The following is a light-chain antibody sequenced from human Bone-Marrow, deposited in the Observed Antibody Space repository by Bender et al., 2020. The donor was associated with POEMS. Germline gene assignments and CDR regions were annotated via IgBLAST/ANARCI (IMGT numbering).Light chain of an antibody. CDR1: SSNIGTNP. Sequence: QSVLTQPPSASGTPGQRVTISCSGSSSNIGTNPVYWYQHVPGTAPKLLIHSNNHRPSGVPDRFSGSRSGTSASLDISGLRSEDDADYYCQSYDSDLNVEFGGGTKLIVL. CDR3: QSYDSDLNVE. V-gene: IGLV1-44*01. CDR2: SNN. J-gene: IGLJ3*02.